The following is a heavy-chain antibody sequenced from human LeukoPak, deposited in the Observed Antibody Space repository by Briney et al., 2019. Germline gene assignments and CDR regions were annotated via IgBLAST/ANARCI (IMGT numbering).Heavy chain of an antibody. V-gene: IGHV4-59*01. J-gene: IGHJ5*02. D-gene: IGHD3-3*01. CDR3: ARAGVRQNYDRAFDP. CDR1: GGSISSYY. CDR2: IYYSGST. Sequence: SSETLSLTCTVSGGSISSYYWSWIRQPPGKGLEWIGYIYYSGSTNYNPSLKGRVTISVDTSKNQFSLKLSSVTAADTAVYYCARAGVRQNYDRAFDPWGQGTLVTVSS.